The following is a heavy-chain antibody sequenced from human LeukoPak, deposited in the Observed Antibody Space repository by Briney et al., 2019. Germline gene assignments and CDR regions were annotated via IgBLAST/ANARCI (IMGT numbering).Heavy chain of an antibody. Sequence: GESLKISCKGSGYSFTTYWISWVRQMPGKGLEWMGRIDPSDSYTNYSPSFQGHVTISAGKSISTVYLQWSSLKASDTAMYYCARQAVRDFDYWGQGTLVTVSS. CDR2: IDPSDSYT. CDR3: ARQAVRDFDY. D-gene: IGHD3-10*01. V-gene: IGHV5-10-1*01. CDR1: GYSFTTYW. J-gene: IGHJ4*02.